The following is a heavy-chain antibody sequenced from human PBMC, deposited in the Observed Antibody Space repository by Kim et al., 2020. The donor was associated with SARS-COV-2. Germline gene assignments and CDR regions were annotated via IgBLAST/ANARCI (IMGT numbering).Heavy chain of an antibody. CDR3: AREELLWFGELSSWFDP. V-gene: IGHV1-18*01. CDR1: GYTFTSYG. Sequence: ASVKVSCKASGYTFTSYGISWVRQAPGQGLEWMGWISAYNGNTNYAQKLQGRVTMTTDTSTSTAYMELRSLRSDDTAVYYCAREELLWFGELSSWFDPWGQGTLVTVSS. D-gene: IGHD3-10*01. CDR2: ISAYNGNT. J-gene: IGHJ5*02.